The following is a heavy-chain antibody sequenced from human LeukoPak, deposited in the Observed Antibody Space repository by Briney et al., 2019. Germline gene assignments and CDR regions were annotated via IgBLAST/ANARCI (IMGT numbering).Heavy chain of an antibody. CDR2: IYYSGTT. CDR3: ARFKQLGRSFDS. D-gene: IGHD1-1*01. J-gene: IGHJ4*02. CDR1: GGSIGKSSYY. Sequence: SETLSLTCTVSGGSIGKSSYYWGRIPPPPGQGLEWIGNIYYSGTTYYNPSLKSRVTISVDTFKHQFSLTLNSVTAADTAVYFCARFKQLGRSFDSWGLGSLVTVSS. V-gene: IGHV4-39*07.